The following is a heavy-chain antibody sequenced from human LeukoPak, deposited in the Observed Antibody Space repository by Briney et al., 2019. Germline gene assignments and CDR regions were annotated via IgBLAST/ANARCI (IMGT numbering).Heavy chain of an antibody. CDR2: TAGSGYSA. V-gene: IGHV3-23*01. J-gene: IGHJ4*02. CDR3: VKGGAYGSGSYCDF. Sequence: GGSLRLSCAASGFTFSSYGMNWVCQAPGKGLEWVSSTAGSGYSAYYADSVKGRFTLSRDNSQNTLSLQMNSLRAEDTAVYYCVKGGAYGSGSYCDFWGQGTLVTVSS. CDR1: GFTFSSYG. D-gene: IGHD3-10*01.